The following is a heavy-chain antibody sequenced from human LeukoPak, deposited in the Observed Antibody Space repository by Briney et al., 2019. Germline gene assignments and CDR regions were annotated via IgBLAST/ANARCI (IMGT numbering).Heavy chain of an antibody. CDR2: MWVDGSNI. D-gene: IGHD6-6*01. Sequence: GRALRLSCAASGFTFSSYGMHWVRQAPGKGLEWVAVMWVDGSNIYYADSVKGRFTISRDNSKNTLYLQMNSLRAEDTAVYYCARDYSSSWLRFFDYWGQGTLVTVSS. CDR3: ARDYSSSWLRFFDY. J-gene: IGHJ4*02. CDR1: GFTFSSYG. V-gene: IGHV3-33*01.